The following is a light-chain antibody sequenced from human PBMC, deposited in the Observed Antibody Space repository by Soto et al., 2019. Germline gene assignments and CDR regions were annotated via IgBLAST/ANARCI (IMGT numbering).Light chain of an antibody. CDR1: QSVSSSF. V-gene: IGKV3-20*01. CDR3: QQYVSSPWA. J-gene: IGKJ1*01. Sequence: EIVLAQSPGTLSLSPGESATLSCRASQSVSSSFLAWYQQKAGQAPRLLIYGASKRATGIPDRFSGSGSGRDFTLTISRLEPEDFAVYYCQQYVSSPWAFGQGTEVEI. CDR2: GAS.